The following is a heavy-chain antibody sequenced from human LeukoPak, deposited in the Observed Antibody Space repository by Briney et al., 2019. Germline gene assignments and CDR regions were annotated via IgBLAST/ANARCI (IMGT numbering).Heavy chain of an antibody. CDR2: IYYSGST. CDR1: GGSISSSSYY. CDR3: ARQLVGATSSFDY. J-gene: IGHJ4*02. Sequence: PSETLSLTCTVSGGSISSSSYYWGWIRQPPGTGLEWIGSIYYSGSTYYNPSLKSRVTISVDTSKNQFSLKLSSVTAADTAVYYCARQLVGATSSFDYWGQGTLVTVSS. D-gene: IGHD1-26*01. V-gene: IGHV4-39*01.